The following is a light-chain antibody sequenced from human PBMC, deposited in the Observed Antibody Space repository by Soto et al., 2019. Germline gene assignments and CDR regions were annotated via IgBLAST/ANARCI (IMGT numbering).Light chain of an antibody. V-gene: IGLV3-1*01. CDR1: KLGDKY. J-gene: IGLJ2*01. CDR2: QDA. Sequence: SSELTQPPSVSVSPGQTASITCSGDKLGDKYVCWYQQKPGQSPLMVIYQDAKRPSRIPERFSGSNSGNTATLTISGTQAMDEADYYCQTWDSSTGGVFGGGTKVTVL. CDR3: QTWDSSTGGV.